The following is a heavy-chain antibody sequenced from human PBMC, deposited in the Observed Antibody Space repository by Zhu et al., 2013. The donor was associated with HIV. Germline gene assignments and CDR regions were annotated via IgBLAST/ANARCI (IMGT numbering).Heavy chain of an antibody. V-gene: IGHV1-2*02. J-gene: IGHJ4*02. Sequence: QVQLVQSGAEVKKPGASVKVPCKASGYTFTGYYMHWVRQAPGQGLEWMGWINPNSGGTNYAQKFQGRVTMTRDTSISTAYMELSRLRSDDTAVYYCAREEEYYYDSSGYYSWGQGTLVTVSS. CDR2: INPNSGGT. CDR3: AREEEYYYDSSGYYS. D-gene: IGHD3-22*01. CDR1: GYTFTGYY.